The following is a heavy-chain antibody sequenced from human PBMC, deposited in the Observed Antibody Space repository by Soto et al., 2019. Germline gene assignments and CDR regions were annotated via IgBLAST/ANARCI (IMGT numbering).Heavy chain of an antibody. CDR1: GGSFSGYY. CDR2: INHSGST. CDR3: AREVPSRYFDL. Sequence: QVPLQQWGAGLLKPSETLSLTCAVYGGSFSGYYWGWIRQPPGKGLEWIGEINHSGSTNYNPSLKSRVTISVDTSKHQFSLKLSSVTAADTAVYYCAREVPSRYFDLWGRGTPVTVSS. J-gene: IGHJ2*01. V-gene: IGHV4-34*01. D-gene: IGHD1-1*01.